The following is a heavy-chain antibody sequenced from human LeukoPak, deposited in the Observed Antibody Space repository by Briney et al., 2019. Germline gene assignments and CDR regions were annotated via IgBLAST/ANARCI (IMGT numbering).Heavy chain of an antibody. CDR2: INHSGST. Sequence: KPSETLSLTCAVYGGSFSGYYWSWIRQPPGKGLEWIGEINHSGSTNYNPSLKSRVTISVDTSKNQFSLKLSSVTAADTAVYYCARGRDYYGSGTPPPFDIWAKGQWSPSLQ. V-gene: IGHV4-34*01. CDR3: ARGRDYYGSGTPPPFDI. D-gene: IGHD3-10*01. J-gene: IGHJ3*02. CDR1: GGSFSGYY.